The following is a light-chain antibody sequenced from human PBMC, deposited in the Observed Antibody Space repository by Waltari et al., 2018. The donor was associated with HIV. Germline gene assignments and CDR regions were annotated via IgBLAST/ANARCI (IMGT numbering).Light chain of an antibody. CDR2: EVN. CDR3: SSYVGSNRV. Sequence: QSALTQPPSASGSPGQSVTISCTEISSDVGDYNYVSWYQQHPGKAPQLMIYEVNKRPSGVPDRFSGSKSGNTASLTVSGLQAEDEADYYCSSYVGSNRVFGGGTKLTVL. V-gene: IGLV2-8*01. J-gene: IGLJ3*02. CDR1: SSDVGDYNY.